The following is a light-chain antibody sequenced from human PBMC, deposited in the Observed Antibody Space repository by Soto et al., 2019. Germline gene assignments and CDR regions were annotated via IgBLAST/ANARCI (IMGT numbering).Light chain of an antibody. CDR2: YVD. Sequence: SVLTQPASVSGSPGQSITISCSGTSRDVGAYDYVSWYLQYPDKAPQLLIYYVDHRPSGVSSRFSGSKSGNTASLTISGLQAKDEGDYYCCSYADGSIYFFGTGTKVTVL. CDR3: CSYADGSIYF. CDR1: SRDVGAYDY. J-gene: IGLJ1*01. V-gene: IGLV2-14*03.